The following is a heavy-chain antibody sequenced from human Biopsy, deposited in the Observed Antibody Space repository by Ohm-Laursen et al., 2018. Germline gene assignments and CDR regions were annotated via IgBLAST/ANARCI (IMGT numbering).Heavy chain of an antibody. V-gene: IGHV1-69*04. D-gene: IGHD3-10*01. Sequence: SVKVSCKASGDTFTTSAISWVRQVPGQGLNWMGRIIPILGTVDYGQNFQGRVTIRADTSTAFLELTSLRYDDTAVYYCASGDIGGIGLDVWGLGTTVTVSS. CDR1: GDTFTTSA. CDR3: ASGDIGGIGLDV. J-gene: IGHJ6*02. CDR2: IIPILGTV.